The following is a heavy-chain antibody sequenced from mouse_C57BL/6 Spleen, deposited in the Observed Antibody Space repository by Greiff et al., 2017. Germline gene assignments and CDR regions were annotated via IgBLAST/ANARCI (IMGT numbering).Heavy chain of an antibody. Sequence: QVQLQQSGAELVRPGASVTLSCKASGCTFTDYEMHWVKQTPVHGLEWIGAIDPETGGTAYNQKFKGKAILTADKSSSTAYMELRSLTSEDSAVYYCTRSSYYYYAMDYWGQGTSVTVSS. D-gene: IGHD2-10*01. CDR2: IDPETGGT. CDR3: TRSSYYYYAMDY. CDR1: GCTFTDYE. J-gene: IGHJ4*01. V-gene: IGHV1-15*01.